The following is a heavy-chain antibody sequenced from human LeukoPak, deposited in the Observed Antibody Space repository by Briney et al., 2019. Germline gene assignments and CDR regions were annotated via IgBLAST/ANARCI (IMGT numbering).Heavy chain of an antibody. CDR1: GFTFSSYG. D-gene: IGHD3-22*01. J-gene: IGHJ4*02. Sequence: QPGGSLRLSCAASGFTFSSYGMHWVRQAPGKGLEWVAVIWFDGSNKYYADSVKGRFTISRDNSKNTLYLQMNSLRAEDTAVYYCARPDYDSSGYADYWGQGTLVTVSS. V-gene: IGHV3-33*01. CDR2: IWFDGSNK. CDR3: ARPDYDSSGYADY.